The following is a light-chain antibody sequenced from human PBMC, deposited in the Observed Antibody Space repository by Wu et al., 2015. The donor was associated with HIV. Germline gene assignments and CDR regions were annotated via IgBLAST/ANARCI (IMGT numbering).Light chain of an antibody. Sequence: DTLLTQPPGTLSLSPGERATLSCRTSQSVTSNYLAWYQQKPGQAPRLLIYATSNRATGIPDRISGSGSGTLFTLTISRLEPEDSAVYFCQQYVSSPTFGQGTRLEIK. CDR2: ATS. J-gene: IGKJ5*01. CDR1: QSVTSNY. V-gene: IGKV3-20*01. CDR3: QQYVSSPT.